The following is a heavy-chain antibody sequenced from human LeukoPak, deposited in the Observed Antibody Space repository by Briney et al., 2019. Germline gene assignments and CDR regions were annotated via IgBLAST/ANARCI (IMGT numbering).Heavy chain of an antibody. CDR3: ARDYHSRFDY. D-gene: IGHD6-13*01. J-gene: IGHJ4*02. V-gene: IGHV3-11*01. Sequence: PGRSLRLACAVSGFSFTNYYPSCIRQAARKGREWVAYISSSGSTIYYADSVKGRFTLSRDNAKNSLYLQMNSLRAEDTAVYYCARDYHSRFDYWGQGNLVTVSS. CDR1: GFSFTNYY. CDR2: ISSSGSTI.